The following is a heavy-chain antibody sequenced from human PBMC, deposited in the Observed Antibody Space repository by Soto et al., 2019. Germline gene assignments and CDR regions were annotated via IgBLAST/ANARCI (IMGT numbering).Heavy chain of an antibody. CDR1: GGSISSYY. Sequence: SETLSLTCTVSGGSISSYYWSWIRQPPGKGLEWIGYIYYSGSTNYNPSLKSRVTISVDTSKNQFSLKLSSVTAADTAVYYCARANSGSYLIDYWGQGTLVTVSS. D-gene: IGHD1-26*01. CDR2: IYYSGST. J-gene: IGHJ4*02. CDR3: ARANSGSYLIDY. V-gene: IGHV4-59*01.